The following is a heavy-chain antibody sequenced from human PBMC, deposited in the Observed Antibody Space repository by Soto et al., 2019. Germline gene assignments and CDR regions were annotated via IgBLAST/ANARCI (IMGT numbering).Heavy chain of an antibody. Sequence: HPGGSLRLSCAASGYTFSDTAIHWFRQAPGKGLEWVGRVASKPEGYTTTYGASVKGRFTISRDESQNTAYLQMNSLKTEDTAVYYCNKYSGTLSAPAALGPGTLVTVSS. CDR2: VASKPEGYTT. CDR1: GYTFSDTA. CDR3: NKYSGTLSAPAA. D-gene: IGHD1-26*01. V-gene: IGHV3-73*01. J-gene: IGHJ5*02.